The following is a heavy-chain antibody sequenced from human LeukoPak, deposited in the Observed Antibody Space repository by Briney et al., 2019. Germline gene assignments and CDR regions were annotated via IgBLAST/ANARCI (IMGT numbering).Heavy chain of an antibody. CDR3: ARDVGGYNYGYSLDL. Sequence: SETLSLTCTVSGVSVSSYYWNWIRQPAGRGLEWIGRIFTSGSTSYNSSLKSAVTMSVATSTNQFTLNVNSVTDADTSCYLCARDVGGYNYGYSLDLWGQGTLVSVSS. V-gene: IGHV4-4*07. CDR1: GVSVSSYY. J-gene: IGHJ4*02. D-gene: IGHD5-18*01. CDR2: IFTSGST.